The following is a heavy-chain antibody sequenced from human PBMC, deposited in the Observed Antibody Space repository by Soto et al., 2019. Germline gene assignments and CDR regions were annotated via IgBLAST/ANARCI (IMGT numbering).Heavy chain of an antibody. V-gene: IGHV3-21*01. CDR3: AGLRSCESSGDYCY. Sequence: EVQLVESGGGLVKPGGSLRLSCAASGFTFSSYSMNWVRQAPGKGLEWVSSISSSSSYIYYADSVKGRFTISRDSAKNLLYLQMNSLRAEGPAVYYCAGLRSCESSGDYCYWGQGTVVTVSA. D-gene: IGHD3-22*01. J-gene: IGHJ4*02. CDR2: ISSSSSYI. CDR1: GFTFSSYS.